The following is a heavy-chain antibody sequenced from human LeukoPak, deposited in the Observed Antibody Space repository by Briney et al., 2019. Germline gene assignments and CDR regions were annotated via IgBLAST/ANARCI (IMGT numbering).Heavy chain of an antibody. CDR2: ISGSGGST. V-gene: IGHV3-23*01. CDR3: AKDSEPGIAVAGVDY. J-gene: IGHJ4*02. D-gene: IGHD6-19*01. CDR1: GFTFSSYA. Sequence: PGGSLRLSCAASGFTFSSYAMSWVRQAPGKGLEWVSAISGSGGSTYYADSVKGRFTISRDNSKNTLYLQMNSLRAEDTAVYYCAKDSEPGIAVAGVDYWGQGTLVTVSS.